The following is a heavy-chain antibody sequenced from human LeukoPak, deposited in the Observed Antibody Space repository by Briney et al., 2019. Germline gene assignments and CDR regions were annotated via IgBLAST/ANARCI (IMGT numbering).Heavy chain of an antibody. CDR2: ISYDGGNK. Sequence: GGSLRLSCAASGFTFSSYAMHWVRQAPGKGLEWVAVISYDGGNKYYADSVKGRFTISRDNSKNTLYLQMNSLRAEDTAVYYCARDLAFRLGWYVYWGQGTLVTVSS. V-gene: IGHV3-30*04. D-gene: IGHD6-19*01. J-gene: IGHJ4*02. CDR3: ARDLAFRLGWYVY. CDR1: GFTFSSYA.